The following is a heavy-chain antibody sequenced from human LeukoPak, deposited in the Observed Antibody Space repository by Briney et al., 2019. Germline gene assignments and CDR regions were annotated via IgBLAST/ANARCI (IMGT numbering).Heavy chain of an antibody. CDR3: ARGGVLARRAFDI. D-gene: IGHD3-3*01. CDR2: IYSSAGT. CDR1: GGSITSYY. Sequence: SETLSLTCTVSGGSITSYYWSWIRQPPGKGLGWIGYIYSSAGTNYNPSLKSRVTISVDTSKNQFSLKLISVTAADTAVYYCARGGVLARRAFDIWGQGTMVTVSS. J-gene: IGHJ3*02. V-gene: IGHV4-59*01.